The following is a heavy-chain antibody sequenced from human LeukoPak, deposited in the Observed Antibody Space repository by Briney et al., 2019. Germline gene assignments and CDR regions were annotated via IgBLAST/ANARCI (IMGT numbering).Heavy chain of an antibody. CDR3: AREREGSGYSSTSCYSNNYYYYYMDV. V-gene: IGHV1-46*01. J-gene: IGHJ6*03. CDR1: GYTFTSYY. CDR2: INPSGGST. D-gene: IGHD2-2*01. Sequence: GASVKVSCKASGYTFTSYYMHWVRQAPGQGLEWMGIINPSGGSTSYAQKFQGRVTMTRDMSTSTVYMELSSLRSEDTAVYYCAREREGSGYSSTSCYSNNYYYYYMDVWGKGTTVTVSS.